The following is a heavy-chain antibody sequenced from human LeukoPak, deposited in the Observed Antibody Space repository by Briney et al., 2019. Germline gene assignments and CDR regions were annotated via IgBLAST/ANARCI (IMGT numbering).Heavy chain of an antibody. V-gene: IGHV3-30*03. Sequence: PGGSLRLSCAASGFTFSDYGMYWVRQAPGKGLEWVAVTSSDLNVKLYADSVKGRFTISRDNSRSTLYLQMNSLRPEDTAIYYCAREGYYGSGSPPSLYFDYWGQGTLVTVSS. CDR3: AREGYYGSGSPPSLYFDY. D-gene: IGHD3-10*01. CDR2: TSSDLNVK. CDR1: GFTFSDYG. J-gene: IGHJ4*02.